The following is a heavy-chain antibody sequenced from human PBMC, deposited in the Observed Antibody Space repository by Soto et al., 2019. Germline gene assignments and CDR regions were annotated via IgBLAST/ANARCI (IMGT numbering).Heavy chain of an antibody. CDR3: ARQWFGEGVYYNGMDV. CDR1: GYTFTSYG. V-gene: IGHV1-18*01. D-gene: IGHD3-10*01. J-gene: IGHJ6*02. CDR2: ISAYNGNT. Sequence: QVQLVQSGAEVKKPGASVKVSCKASGYTFTSYGISWVRQAPGQGLEWMGWISAYNGNTNYAQKLQGRVTMTTDTPTSTAYMELRSLRSDDTAVYYCARQWFGEGVYYNGMDVWGQGTTVTVSS.